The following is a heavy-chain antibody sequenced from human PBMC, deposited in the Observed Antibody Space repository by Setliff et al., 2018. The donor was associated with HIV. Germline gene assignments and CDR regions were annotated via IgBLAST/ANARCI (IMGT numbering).Heavy chain of an antibody. J-gene: IGHJ3*02. V-gene: IGHV4-34*01. Sequence: SETLSLTCAVYGGSLANYYWSWFRQSPGKGLEWIGEIADSGATDYNPSLKSRVIISLDTSKKQFSLKLNSVTAADTAVYYCARHRNLDRRGEAFDIWGQGTMVTVSS. CDR1: GGSLANYY. CDR2: IADSGAT. CDR3: ARHRNLDRRGEAFDI. D-gene: IGHD3-10*01.